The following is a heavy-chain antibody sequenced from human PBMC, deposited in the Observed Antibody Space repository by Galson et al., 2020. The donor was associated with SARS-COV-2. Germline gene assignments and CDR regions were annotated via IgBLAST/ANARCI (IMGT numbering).Heavy chain of an antibody. D-gene: IGHD2-15*01. V-gene: IGHV3-11*06. J-gene: IGHJ1*01. Sequence: GESLKISCAASGYSFSDYYMSWIRQAPGKGLEWVSYISSSGSYTNYADSVKGRFTISRDNAKKSQYLQMNSLRAEDTAVYYCARDGRDCSGGICYGAAYFQHWGQGTLVIVSS. CDR3: ARDGRDCSGGICYGAAYFQH. CDR1: GYSFSDYY. CDR2: ISSSGSYT.